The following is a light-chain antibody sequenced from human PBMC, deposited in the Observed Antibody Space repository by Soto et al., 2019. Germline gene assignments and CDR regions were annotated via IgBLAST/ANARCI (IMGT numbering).Light chain of an antibody. CDR2: DTS. J-gene: IGKJ1*01. CDR3: QLRRDWPPWT. Sequence: EIVLTQSPATLSLSPGERATLSCRASQSVRSSLAWYQQKPGQAPRLLIYDTSNRATGIPARFSGSGSGADFTLPISSLEPEVFAVYYCQLRRDWPPWTFGQGTKVDIK. CDR1: QSVRSS. V-gene: IGKV3-11*01.